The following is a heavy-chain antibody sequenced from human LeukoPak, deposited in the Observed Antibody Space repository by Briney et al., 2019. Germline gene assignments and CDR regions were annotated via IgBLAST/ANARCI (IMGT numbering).Heavy chain of an antibody. D-gene: IGHD4-17*01. CDR3: AKPRRETTRSVDY. CDR2: ISGFGDST. Sequence: GGSLRLYCAASGFTFSSYAMSWVRQAPGKGLEWVSGISGFGDSTYYADSVKGRFTISRDNSKNTLYLQMNSLRVEDTAVNFCAKPRRETTRSVDYWGQGTLVTVSS. CDR1: GFTFSSYA. J-gene: IGHJ4*02. V-gene: IGHV3-23*01.